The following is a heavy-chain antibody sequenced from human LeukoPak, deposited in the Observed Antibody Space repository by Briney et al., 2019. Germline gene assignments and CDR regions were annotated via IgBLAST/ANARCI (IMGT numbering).Heavy chain of an antibody. Sequence: GRSLRLSCAASGFIFDDYAMHWVRQAPGKGLEWVSGISWNSGSIGYGDSVKGRFTISRDNAKNSLYLQMNSLRAEDTAVYYCARRWWQQLVVTLFDYWGQGTLVTVSS. D-gene: IGHD6-13*01. CDR1: GFIFDDYA. V-gene: IGHV3-9*01. CDR2: ISWNSGSI. CDR3: ARRWWQQLVVTLFDY. J-gene: IGHJ4*02.